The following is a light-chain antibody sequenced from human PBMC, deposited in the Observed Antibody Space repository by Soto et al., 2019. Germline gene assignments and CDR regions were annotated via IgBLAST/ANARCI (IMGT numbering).Light chain of an antibody. Sequence: DIQMTQSPSSLSASVGDRVTITCRASQSIRSYLNWYHQKPGKTPQLLIYGASNLQSGAPSRFTGSGSGTQVTLTISSLQPEDFATYYCQQSYTTPYTFGQGTKLEIK. J-gene: IGKJ2*01. CDR2: GAS. CDR3: QQSYTTPYT. CDR1: QSIRSY. V-gene: IGKV1-39*01.